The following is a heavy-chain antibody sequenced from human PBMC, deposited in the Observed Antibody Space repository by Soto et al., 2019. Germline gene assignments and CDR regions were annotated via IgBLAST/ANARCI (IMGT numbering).Heavy chain of an antibody. D-gene: IGHD4-17*01. CDR3: AKESMPEHYGDTLFDY. V-gene: IGHV3-23*01. J-gene: IGHJ4*02. CDR1: GFSFSNYA. Sequence: EVQLLESGGALVQPGGSLRLSCTASGFSFSNYALSWVRQAPGKGLEWVSTFSAGGRTYYADSVKGRFTIARDSSRNTVHLQTRVLRPDDTAVYYCAKESMPEHYGDTLFDYWGQGTRVTVSS. CDR2: FSAGGRT.